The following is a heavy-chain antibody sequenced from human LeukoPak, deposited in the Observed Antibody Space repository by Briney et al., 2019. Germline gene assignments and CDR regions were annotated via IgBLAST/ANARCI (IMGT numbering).Heavy chain of an antibody. CDR3: ARGERYSSSLYRIDY. Sequence: SETLSLTCSVSGGSISNYYWSWIRQPPGKGLEWIGYIYYSGSSNSNPSLKSRVTISLDTSKNQFSLKLNSVTAADTAVYYCARGERYSSSLYRIDYWGQGTLVTVSS. CDR2: IYYSGSS. J-gene: IGHJ4*02. D-gene: IGHD6-13*01. V-gene: IGHV4-59*01. CDR1: GGSISNYY.